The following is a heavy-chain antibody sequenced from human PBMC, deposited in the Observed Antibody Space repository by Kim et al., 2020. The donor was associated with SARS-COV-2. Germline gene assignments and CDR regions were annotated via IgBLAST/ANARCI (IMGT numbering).Heavy chain of an antibody. D-gene: IGHD2-8*01. V-gene: IGHV3-21*01. CDR3: AREDYCTNGVCYRVAFDV. Sequence: VGSLRLSCAASGFTLSSYSINWVRQAPGKGLEWVSSISSMSDYIYYADSVKGRFTISRDNAKNLLYLQMNALRAEDTAIYYCAREDYCTNGVCYRVAFDVWGQGTMVTVSS. CDR1: GFTLSSYS. J-gene: IGHJ3*01. CDR2: ISSMSDYI.